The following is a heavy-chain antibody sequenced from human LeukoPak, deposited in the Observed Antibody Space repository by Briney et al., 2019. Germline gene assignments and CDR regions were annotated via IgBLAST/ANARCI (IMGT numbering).Heavy chain of an antibody. D-gene: IGHD2/OR15-2a*01. J-gene: IGHJ4*02. CDR1: GGSISNFY. CDR3: AREGTTYFDY. Sequence: PSETLSLTCTVSGGSISNFYWSWIRQHPGKGLEWIGYIYYSGSTYYNPSLKSRVTISVDTSKNQFSLKLSSVTAADTAVYYCAREGTTYFDYWGQGTLVTVSS. V-gene: IGHV4-59*06. CDR2: IYYSGST.